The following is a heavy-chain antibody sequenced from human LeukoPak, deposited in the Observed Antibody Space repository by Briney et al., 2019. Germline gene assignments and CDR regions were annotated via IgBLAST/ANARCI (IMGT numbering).Heavy chain of an antibody. CDR3: ARDRAEGKTWVEFDP. V-gene: IGHV3-66*02. CDR1: GFIVNSYA. CDR2: IYSDGVT. J-gene: IGHJ5*02. Sequence: GGSLRLSCAASGFIVNSYAMSWVRQAPGKGLAWVSLIYSDGVTQYADSVKGRFTISRDNSKNTLYLQMNSLRDEDTAVYFCARDRAEGKTWVEFDPWGQGTLVTVSS.